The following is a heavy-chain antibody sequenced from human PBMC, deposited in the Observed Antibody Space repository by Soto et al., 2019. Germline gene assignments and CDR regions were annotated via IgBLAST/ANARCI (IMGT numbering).Heavy chain of an antibody. CDR3: ARGAGTMVRGALDY. CDR1: GGSISSYY. CDR2: IYYSGST. V-gene: IGHV4-59*01. D-gene: IGHD3-10*01. J-gene: IGHJ4*02. Sequence: SETLSLTCTVSGGSISSYYWSWIRQPPGKGLEWIGYIYYSGSTNYNPSLKSRVTISVDTSKNQFSLKLSSVTAADTAVYYCARGAGTMVRGALDYWGQGTLVTVS.